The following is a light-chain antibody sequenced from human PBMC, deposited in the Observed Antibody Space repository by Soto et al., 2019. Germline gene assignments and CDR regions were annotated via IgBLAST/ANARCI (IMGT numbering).Light chain of an antibody. CDR1: NSNIGAGYE. J-gene: IGLJ2*01. Sequence: QSVLTQPPSVSGAPGQRVTISCTGTNSNIGAGYEVHWYQQFPGTAPKLLISNNANRPSGVPDRFSGSRSGTSASLAITGLQSEDEADYYCQSFDSSLTGPILGGWTQLAVL. CDR2: NNA. V-gene: IGLV1-40*01. CDR3: QSFDSSLTGPI.